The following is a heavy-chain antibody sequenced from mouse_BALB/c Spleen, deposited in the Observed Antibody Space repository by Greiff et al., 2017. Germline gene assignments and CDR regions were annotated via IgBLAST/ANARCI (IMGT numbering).Heavy chain of an antibody. CDR3: ARRGTTMITTDYAMDY. CDR1: GYSITSDYA. J-gene: IGHJ4*01. V-gene: IGHV3-2*02. D-gene: IGHD2-4*01. Sequence: EVQLQESGPGLVKPSQSLSLTCTVTGYSITSDYAWNWIRQFPGNKLEWMGYISYSGSTSYNPSLKSRISITRDTSKNQFFLQLNSVTTEDTATYYCARRGTTMITTDYAMDYWGQGTSVTVSS. CDR2: ISYSGST.